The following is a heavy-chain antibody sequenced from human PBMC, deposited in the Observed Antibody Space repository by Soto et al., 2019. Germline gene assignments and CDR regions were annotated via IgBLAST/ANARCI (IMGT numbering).Heavy chain of an antibody. J-gene: IGHJ3*02. CDR1: GFTFSSYA. CDR2: ISGSGGST. Sequence: PGGSLRLSCAASGFTFSSYAMSWVRQAPGKGLEWVSAISGSGGSTYYADSVKGRFTISRDNSKNTLYLQMNSLRAEDTAVYYCARDVLVYCGGDCPFDIWGQGTMVTVSS. D-gene: IGHD2-21*02. V-gene: IGHV3-23*01. CDR3: ARDVLVYCGGDCPFDI.